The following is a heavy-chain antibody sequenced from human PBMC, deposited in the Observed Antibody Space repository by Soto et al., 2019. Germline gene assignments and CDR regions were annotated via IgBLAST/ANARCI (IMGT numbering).Heavy chain of an antibody. CDR3: AKARRQWLVISDFNY. J-gene: IGHJ4*02. Sequence: GGSLRLSCAASGFTFSDYAMHWVRQAPGKGLEWVAVVSHDGRNTHYADSVKGRFTISRDSSKNTVSLEMTSLRAEDTAVYYCAKARRQWLVISDFNYWGQGALVTVSS. CDR2: VSHDGRNT. V-gene: IGHV3-30*18. CDR1: GFTFSDYA. D-gene: IGHD6-19*01.